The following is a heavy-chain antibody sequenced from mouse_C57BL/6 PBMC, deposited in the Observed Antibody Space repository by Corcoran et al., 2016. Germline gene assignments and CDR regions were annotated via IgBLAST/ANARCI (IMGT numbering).Heavy chain of an antibody. Sequence: QVQLKQSGAELVRPGASVKLSCKASGYTFTDYYINWVKQRPGQGLEWIARIYPGSGNTYYNEKFKGKATLTAEKSSSTAYMQLSSLTSEDSAVYFCAPITTVVGTLDYWGQGTTLTVSS. CDR2: IYPGSGNT. CDR3: APITTVVGTLDY. V-gene: IGHV1-76*01. D-gene: IGHD1-1*01. J-gene: IGHJ2*01. CDR1: GYTFTDYY.